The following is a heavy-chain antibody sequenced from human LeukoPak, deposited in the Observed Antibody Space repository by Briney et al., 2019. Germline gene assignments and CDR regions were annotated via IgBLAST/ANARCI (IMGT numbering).Heavy chain of an antibody. D-gene: IGHD2-2*01. Sequence: GASVKVSCKASGYTFTGYYMHWVRQAPGQGLEWMGGIIPIFGTANYDQEFQGRVTITADESTSTAYMELSSLRSEDTAVYYCASQGARYCSSTSCYRPFDYWGQGTLVTVSS. J-gene: IGHJ4*02. CDR1: GYTFTGYY. CDR2: IIPIFGTA. CDR3: ASQGARYCSSTSCYRPFDY. V-gene: IGHV1-69*13.